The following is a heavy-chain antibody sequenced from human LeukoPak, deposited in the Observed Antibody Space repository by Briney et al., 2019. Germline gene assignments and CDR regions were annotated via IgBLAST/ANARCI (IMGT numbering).Heavy chain of an antibody. CDR2: ISGSGGST. D-gene: IGHD3-10*01. J-gene: IGHJ5*02. Sequence: GALRLSCAASGFTFSSYAMSWVRQAPGKGLEWVSAISGSGGSTYYADSVKGRFTISRDNSKNTLYLQMNSLSAEDTAVYYCAKDLEVRGVTTGNWFDPWGQGTLVTVSS. V-gene: IGHV3-23*01. CDR1: GFTFSSYA. CDR3: AKDLEVRGVTTGNWFDP.